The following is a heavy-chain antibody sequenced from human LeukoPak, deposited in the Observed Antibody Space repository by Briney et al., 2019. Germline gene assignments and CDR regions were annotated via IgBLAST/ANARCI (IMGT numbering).Heavy chain of an antibody. V-gene: IGHV1-2*02. CDR3: ASGRWNLQDDY. Sequence: WASVKVSCKVSGYTLTELSMHWVRQAPGQGLEWMGWINPNSGGTNYAQKFQGRVTMTRDTSISTAYMELSRLRSDDTAVYYCASGRWNLQDDYWGQGTLVTVSS. D-gene: IGHD1-1*01. CDR1: GYTLTELS. J-gene: IGHJ4*02. CDR2: INPNSGGT.